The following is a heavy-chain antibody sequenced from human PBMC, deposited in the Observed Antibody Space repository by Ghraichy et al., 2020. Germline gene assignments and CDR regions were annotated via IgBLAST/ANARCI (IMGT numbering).Heavy chain of an antibody. CDR1: GFTLSNYW. CDR3: AREYCSGGRCFFGTGGSHFDY. V-gene: IGHV3-74*01. Sequence: GESLNISCAASGFTLSNYWMHWVCQAPGKGLVWVSRINSYGSSTIYADSVKGRFTISRDNAKSTLYLQMNSLRAEDTAVYYCAREYCSGGRCFFGTGGSHFDYWGQGSLVTVSS. CDR2: INSYGSST. J-gene: IGHJ4*02. D-gene: IGHD2-15*01.